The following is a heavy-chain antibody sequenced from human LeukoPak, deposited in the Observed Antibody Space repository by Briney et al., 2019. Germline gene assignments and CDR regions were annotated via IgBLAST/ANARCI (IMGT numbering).Heavy chain of an antibody. CDR1: GFTFSSYA. CDR3: ARGSQYNILTGFIVGAMDDFDY. V-gene: IGHV3-64*01. D-gene: IGHD3-9*01. CDR2: ISSNGGST. Sequence: GGSLRLSCAASGFTFSSYAMHWVRQAPGKGLEYVSAISSNGGSTYYANSVKGRFTISRDNSKNTLYLQMGSLRAEDMAVYYCARGSQYNILTGFIVGAMDDFDYWGQGTLVTVSS. J-gene: IGHJ4*02.